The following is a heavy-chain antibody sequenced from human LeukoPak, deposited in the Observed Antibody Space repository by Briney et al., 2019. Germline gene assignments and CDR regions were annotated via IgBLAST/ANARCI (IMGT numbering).Heavy chain of an antibody. D-gene: IGHD2-15*01. J-gene: IGHJ4*02. V-gene: IGHV1-18*01. CDR2: ISAYNGNT. Sequence: ASVKVSCKASGYTFTSYGISWVRQAPGQGLEWMGWISAYNGNTNYAQKLQGGVTMTTDTSTSTAYMELRSLRSDDTAVYYCARDPRDPFYCSGGSCHLDYWGQGTLVTVSS. CDR1: GYTFTSYG. CDR3: ARDPRDPFYCSGGSCHLDY.